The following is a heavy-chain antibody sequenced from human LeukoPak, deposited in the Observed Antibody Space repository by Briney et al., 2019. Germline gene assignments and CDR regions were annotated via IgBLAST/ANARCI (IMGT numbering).Heavy chain of an antibody. J-gene: IGHJ1*01. Sequence: GGSLRLSCAASGFTFSSYWMHWVRQAPGKGLVWVSRINSDGSSTSYADSVKGRFTISRDNATNTLYLQMNSLRAEDTAVYYCASGYCSGGSCYLEYFQHWGQGTLVTVSS. V-gene: IGHV3-74*01. CDR1: GFTFSSYW. CDR2: INSDGSST. CDR3: ASGYCSGGSCYLEYFQH. D-gene: IGHD2-15*01.